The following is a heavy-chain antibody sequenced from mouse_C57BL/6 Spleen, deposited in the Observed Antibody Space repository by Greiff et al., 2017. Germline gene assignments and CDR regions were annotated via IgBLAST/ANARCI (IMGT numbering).Heavy chain of an antibody. CDR3: ARRDYGNYGDFDY. CDR2: IYPGSGNT. CDR1: GYTFTDYY. D-gene: IGHD2-1*01. Sequence: VQLQQSGAELVRPGASVKLSCKASGYTFTDYYINWVKQRPGQGLEWIARIYPGSGNTYYNEKFKGKATLTAEKSSSTAYMQLSSLTSEDSAVYFCARRDYGNYGDFDYWGQGTTLTVSS. J-gene: IGHJ2*01. V-gene: IGHV1-76*01.